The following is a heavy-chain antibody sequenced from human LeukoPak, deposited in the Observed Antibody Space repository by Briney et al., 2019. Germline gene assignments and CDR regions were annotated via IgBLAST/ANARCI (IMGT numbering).Heavy chain of an antibody. CDR1: GYTFNNYY. CDR3: ARDKAEQQLETPNWFDP. V-gene: IGHV1-46*02. J-gene: IGHJ5*02. Sequence: ASVKVSCKASGYTFNNYYMHWVRLAPGQGLEWMGIINPSGSSTSYAQKFQGRVIMTRDTSTSTVYMELSSLRSEDTAVYYCARDKAEQQLETPNWFDPWGQGTLVTVSS. CDR2: INPSGSST. D-gene: IGHD6-13*01.